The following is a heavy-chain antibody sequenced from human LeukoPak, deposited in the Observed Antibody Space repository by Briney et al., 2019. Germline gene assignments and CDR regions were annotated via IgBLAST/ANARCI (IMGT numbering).Heavy chain of an antibody. J-gene: IGHJ4*02. Sequence: GGSLRLSCAASGFTFSSYEMNWVRQAPGKGLEWVSYISSRGSTIYYAESVKGRFTSSRDNAKNSLYLQMSSLRAEDTAVYYCAREYSSSSGRDYWGQGTLVTVSS. CDR3: AREYSSSSGRDY. CDR1: GFTFSSYE. CDR2: ISSRGSTI. D-gene: IGHD6-6*01. V-gene: IGHV3-48*03.